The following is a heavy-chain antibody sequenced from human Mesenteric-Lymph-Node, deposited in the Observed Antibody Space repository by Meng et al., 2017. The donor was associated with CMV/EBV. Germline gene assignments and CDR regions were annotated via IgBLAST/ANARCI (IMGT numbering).Heavy chain of an antibody. Sequence: CAASVFTFSSYSMNWVRQAPGKGLEWVSSISSSSSYIYYADSVKGRFTISRDNAKNSLYLQMNSLRAEDTAVYYCARAEGDGYPLDYWGQGTLVTVSS. V-gene: IGHV3-21*01. D-gene: IGHD5-24*01. CDR1: VFTFSSYS. J-gene: IGHJ4*02. CDR3: ARAEGDGYPLDY. CDR2: ISSSSSYI.